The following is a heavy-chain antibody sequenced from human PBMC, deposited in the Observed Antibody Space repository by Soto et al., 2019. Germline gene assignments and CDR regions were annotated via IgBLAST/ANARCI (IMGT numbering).Heavy chain of an antibody. J-gene: IGHJ6*02. D-gene: IGHD6-19*01. V-gene: IGHV4-59*01. CDR1: GGSISSYY. CDR3: ARVGIAVAGRDYYYYYGMDV. Sequence: TSETLSLTCTVSGGSISSYYLSWIRQPPGKGLEWIGYIYYSGSTNYNPSLKSRVTISVDTSKNQFSLKLSSVTAADTAVYYCARVGIAVAGRDYYYYYGMDVWGQGTTVTVSS. CDR2: IYYSGST.